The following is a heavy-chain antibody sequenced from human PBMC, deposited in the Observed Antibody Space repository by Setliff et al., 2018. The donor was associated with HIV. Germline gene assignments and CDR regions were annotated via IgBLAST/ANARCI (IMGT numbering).Heavy chain of an antibody. Sequence: LRLSCAASRFTFSSYSMNWVRQAPGKGLEWVSSISSRSTYIYYADSVKGRFTISRDNAKNSLYLQMNSLRAEDTAMYYCAREDYNNYWEYWYFDLWGRGTLVTVSS. CDR1: RFTFSSYS. D-gene: IGHD4-4*01. CDR2: ISSRSTYI. V-gene: IGHV3-21*01. J-gene: IGHJ2*01. CDR3: AREDYNNYWEYWYFDL.